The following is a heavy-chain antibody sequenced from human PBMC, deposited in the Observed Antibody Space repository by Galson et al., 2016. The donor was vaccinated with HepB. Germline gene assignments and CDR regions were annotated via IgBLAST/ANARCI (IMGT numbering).Heavy chain of an antibody. Sequence: SLRLSCADSGVTFSIYSMNWVRHAPGKGLEWISNITSSRSVTYYADSVKGRFTISRANAKKSLYLQMNSLRHEDTAVYYCANVWYGYMAYWGQGTLVTVSS. D-gene: IGHD6-13*01. CDR1: GVTFSIYS. V-gene: IGHV3-48*02. CDR2: ITSSRSVT. J-gene: IGHJ4*02. CDR3: ANVWYGYMAY.